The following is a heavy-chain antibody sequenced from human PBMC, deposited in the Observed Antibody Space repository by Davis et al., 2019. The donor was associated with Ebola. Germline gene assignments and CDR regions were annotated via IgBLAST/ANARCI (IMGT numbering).Heavy chain of an antibody. D-gene: IGHD6-13*01. V-gene: IGHV1-3*01. CDR3: ARGSGSRWFDY. CDR2: INAGNGDT. J-gene: IGHJ4*02. CDR1: GYTFSSYT. Sequence: ASVKVSCKASGYTFSSYTMQWVRQAPGQRLEWMGWINAGNGDTKYSQKFQGRVTITRDTSATTAYMELSSLRSEDTAVYYCARGSGSRWFDYWGQGTLVTVSS.